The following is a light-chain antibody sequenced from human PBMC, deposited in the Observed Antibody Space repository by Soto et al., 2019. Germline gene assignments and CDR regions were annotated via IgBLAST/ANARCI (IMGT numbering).Light chain of an antibody. CDR1: QSISSY. V-gene: IGKV1-39*01. CDR2: AAS. Sequence: DIQMTQSLSSLSASVGDRVTITCRASQSISSYLNWYQQKPGNAPKLLIYAASSLQSGVPSRFSGSGSGTDFSLTISSLQPEDFATYYCQQSYSTPPTFGQGTKVEIK. J-gene: IGKJ1*01. CDR3: QQSYSTPPT.